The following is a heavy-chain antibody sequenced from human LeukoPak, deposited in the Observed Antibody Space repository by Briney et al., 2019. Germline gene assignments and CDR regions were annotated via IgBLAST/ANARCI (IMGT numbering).Heavy chain of an antibody. CDR1: GYTFSDYY. CDR2: VDPEDAKA. V-gene: IGHV1-69-2*01. D-gene: IGHD3-10*01. CDR3: ATSGRSSLAFDV. Sequence: ASVKVSCKSSGYTFSDYYIHWVRQAPGGGLQWLGRVDPEDAKAVYSENLQGRVTITADSFSDSTYMFLSSLTSEDTAFYCCATSGRSSLAFDVWGQGTVVTVSS. J-gene: IGHJ3*01.